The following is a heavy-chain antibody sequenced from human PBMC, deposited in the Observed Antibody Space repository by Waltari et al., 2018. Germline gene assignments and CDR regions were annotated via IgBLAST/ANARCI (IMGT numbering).Heavy chain of an antibody. V-gene: IGHV4-39*07. D-gene: IGHD3-22*01. Sequence: QLQLQESGPGLVKPSETLSLTCTVSGGSISSSSYDWGWIRQPPGKGLEWIGSIYYSGSTYYNPSLKSRVTISVDTSKNQFSLKLSSVTAADTAVYYCASPAGYYYDSSGYPFDYWGQGTLVTVSS. J-gene: IGHJ4*02. CDR3: ASPAGYYYDSSGYPFDY. CDR2: IYYSGST. CDR1: GGSISSSSYD.